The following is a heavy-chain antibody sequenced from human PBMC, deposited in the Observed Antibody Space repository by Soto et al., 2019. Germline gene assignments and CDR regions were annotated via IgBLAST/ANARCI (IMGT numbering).Heavy chain of an antibody. CDR2: IKSKTDGGTT. J-gene: IGHJ6*02. CDR3: TTEYYYDISGYRLYYYYGMDV. Sequence: GSLRLSCAVSGFSLSNAWMSWVRQAPGRGLEWVGRIKSKTDGGTTDYAAPVKGRFTISRDDSKNTLYLQMNSLKTEEKAVYYCTTEYYYDISGYRLYYYYGMDVWGQGTTVTSP. CDR1: GFSLSNAW. D-gene: IGHD3-22*01. V-gene: IGHV3-15*01.